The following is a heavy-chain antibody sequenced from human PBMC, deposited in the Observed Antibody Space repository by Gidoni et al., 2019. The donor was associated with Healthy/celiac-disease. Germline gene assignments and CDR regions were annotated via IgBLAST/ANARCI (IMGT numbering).Heavy chain of an antibody. Sequence: EVQLVESGGCLVKPGGSLRLSCSASGFTFSSYSMNWVRQAPGKGLEWVSSISSSSSYIYYADSVKGRFTISRDNAKNSLYLQMNSLRAEDTAVYYCAVLVVVAAIDYWGQGTLVTVSS. V-gene: IGHV3-21*01. CDR3: AVLVVVAAIDY. CDR1: GFTFSSYS. J-gene: IGHJ4*02. CDR2: ISSSSSYI. D-gene: IGHD2-15*01.